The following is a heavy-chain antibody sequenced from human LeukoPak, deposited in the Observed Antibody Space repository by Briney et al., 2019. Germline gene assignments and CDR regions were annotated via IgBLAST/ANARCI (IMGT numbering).Heavy chain of an antibody. CDR2: IRYDGSNK. J-gene: IGHJ4*02. V-gene: IGHV3-30*02. CDR1: GFTFSSYG. Sequence: GGSLRLSCTASGFTFSSYGMHWVRQAPGKGLEWVAFIRYDGSNKYYADSVKGRFTISRDNSKNTLYLQMNSLRAEDTAVYYCAKDIGRSSGPTDYWGQGTLVTVSS. D-gene: IGHD3-22*01. CDR3: AKDIGRSSGPTDY.